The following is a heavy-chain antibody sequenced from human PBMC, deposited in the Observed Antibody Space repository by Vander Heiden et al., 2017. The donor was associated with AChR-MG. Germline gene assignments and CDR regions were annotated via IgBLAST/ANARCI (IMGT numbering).Heavy chain of an antibody. CDR1: GFTFSSYA. V-gene: IGHV3-23*01. CDR2: ISGSGGST. CDR3: AKGVYVGGSYYWGVDY. D-gene: IGHD1-26*01. Sequence: EVQLLESGGSLVQPGGSLRLSCAASGFTFSSYATSWARQAPGKGLEWVSAISGSGGSTYYADSVKGRFTISRDNSKNTLYLQMNSLRAEDTAVYYCAKGVYVGGSYYWGVDYWGQGTLVTVSS. J-gene: IGHJ4*02.